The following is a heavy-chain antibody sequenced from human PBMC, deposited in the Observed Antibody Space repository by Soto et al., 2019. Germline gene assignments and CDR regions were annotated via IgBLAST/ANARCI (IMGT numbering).Heavy chain of an antibody. V-gene: IGHV2-5*02. D-gene: IGHD3-16*01. Sequence: QITLKESGPTLVKPTQTLTLTCTFSGFSLSTSGVGVGWIRQPPGKALEWLALIYWDDDKRYSPSLKSRLTIXKXXSKNQVVLTMTNMDPVDTATYYCAHRRGGFSGMDVWGQGTTVTVSS. CDR3: AHRRGGFSGMDV. J-gene: IGHJ6*02. CDR1: GFSLSTSGVG. CDR2: IYWDDDK.